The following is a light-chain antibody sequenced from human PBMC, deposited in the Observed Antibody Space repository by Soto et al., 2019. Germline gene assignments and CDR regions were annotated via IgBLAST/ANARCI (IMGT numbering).Light chain of an antibody. CDR1: QSISSW. Sequence: DIQMTQSPSTLSASVGDRVTITCRASQSISSWLAWYQQKPGKAPKLLIYKASSLESGVPSRFSGSGSETEFTLTISCLQPDDFATYYCQQYDSFWTFGQGTKVEIK. V-gene: IGKV1-5*03. CDR3: QQYDSFWT. J-gene: IGKJ1*01. CDR2: KAS.